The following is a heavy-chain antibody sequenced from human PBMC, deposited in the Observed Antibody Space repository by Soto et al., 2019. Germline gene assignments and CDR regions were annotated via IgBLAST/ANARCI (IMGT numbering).Heavy chain of an antibody. CDR2: IRSKAYGGTT. V-gene: IGHV3-49*03. D-gene: IGHD2-15*01. J-gene: IGHJ5*02. CDR3: TRGGQDIVVVVAATWFDP. Sequence: PGGSLRLSCTASGFTFGDYAMSWFRQAPGKGLEWVGFIRSKAYGGTTEYAASVKGRFTISRDDSKSIAYLQMNSLKTEDTAVYYCTRGGQDIVVVVAATWFDPWGQGTLVTVSS. CDR1: GFTFGDYA.